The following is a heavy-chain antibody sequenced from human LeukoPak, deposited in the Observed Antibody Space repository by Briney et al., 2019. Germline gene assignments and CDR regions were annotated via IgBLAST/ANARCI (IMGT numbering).Heavy chain of an antibody. J-gene: IGHJ5*02. CDR2: INPNSGGT. CDR3: ARDSLYDSSGYYCLWLDP. CDR1: GYTFTGYY. V-gene: IGHV1-2*02. D-gene: IGHD3-22*01. Sequence: GASVKVSCKASGYTFTGYYMHWVRQAPGQGLEWMGWINPNSGGTNYAQKFQGRVTMARDTSISTAYMELSGLRSDDTAVYYCARDSLYDSSGYYCLWLDPWGQGTLVTVSS.